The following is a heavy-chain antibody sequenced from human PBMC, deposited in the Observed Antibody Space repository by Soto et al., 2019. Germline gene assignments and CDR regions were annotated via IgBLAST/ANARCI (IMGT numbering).Heavy chain of an antibody. D-gene: IGHD6-13*01. CDR2: IYYSGST. CDR1: GGSVSSGSYY. J-gene: IGHJ4*02. CDR3: ARFDGYSSSWYDYFED. V-gene: IGHV4-61*01. Sequence: SSETLSLTCTVSGGSVSSGSYYWSWIRQPPGKGLEWIGYIYYSGSTNYNPSLKSRVTISVDTSKNQFSLKLSSVTAADTAVSYCARFDGYSSSWYDYFEDGGQGTLVAVSA.